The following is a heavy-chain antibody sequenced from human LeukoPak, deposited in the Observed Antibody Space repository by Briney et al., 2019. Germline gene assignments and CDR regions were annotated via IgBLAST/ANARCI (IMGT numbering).Heavy chain of an antibody. V-gene: IGHV3-23*05. Sequence: GGSLRLSCATSGFPFITSAMTWVRQAPGKGLEWVSHILSTGTTYYADSVRGRFSISRDNAKNTLFLLMTSLRAEDTAVYCCATVKYDYGDPVGWFDPWGQGTLVTVSS. CDR1: GFPFITSA. J-gene: IGHJ5*02. CDR2: ILSTGTT. CDR3: ATVKYDYGDPVGWFDP. D-gene: IGHD4-17*01.